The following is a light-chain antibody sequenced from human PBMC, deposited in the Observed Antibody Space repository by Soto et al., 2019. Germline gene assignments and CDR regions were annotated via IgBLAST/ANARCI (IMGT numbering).Light chain of an antibody. J-gene: IGKJ4*01. CDR2: LGS. Sequence: IVMTQSPLSLPVTPGEPASISCRSSQSLLHSNGYNYLDWYLQKLGQSPQLLIYLGSNRASGVPDRVSGSGSGTDFTLKISRVEAEDVGVYCCMQALQSPLTFGGGTKVEIK. CDR1: QSLLHSNGYNY. V-gene: IGKV2-28*01. CDR3: MQALQSPLT.